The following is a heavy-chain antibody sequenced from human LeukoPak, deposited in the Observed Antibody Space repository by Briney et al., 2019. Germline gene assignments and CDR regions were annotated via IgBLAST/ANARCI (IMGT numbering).Heavy chain of an antibody. D-gene: IGHD2-15*01. J-gene: IGHJ6*02. CDR3: ARDEGYCSGGSCPKNYYYGMDV. Sequence: WGALRLSCAASGFTFSGYWMHWVRQAPGKGLVWVSRINSDGSSTSYADSVKGRFTISRDNAKNTLYLQMNSLRAEDTAVYYCARDEGYCSGGSCPKNYYYGMDVWGQGTTVTVSS. V-gene: IGHV3-74*01. CDR1: GFTFSGYW. CDR2: INSDGSST.